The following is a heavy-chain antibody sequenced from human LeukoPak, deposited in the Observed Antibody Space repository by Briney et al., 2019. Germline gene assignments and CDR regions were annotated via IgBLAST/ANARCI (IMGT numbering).Heavy chain of an antibody. J-gene: IGHJ4*02. CDR3: ANLFASSWSVDY. CDR1: RLTFSSYA. V-gene: IGHV3-48*03. Sequence: GGSLRLSCAASRLTFSSYAMNWVRQAPGKGLEWISYIHGDGVTIYYADSVRGRFTISRDNAKNSLFLQMDSLRVDDTAVYYCANLFASSWSVDYWGRGTLVTVYS. CDR2: IHGDGVTI. D-gene: IGHD6-13*01.